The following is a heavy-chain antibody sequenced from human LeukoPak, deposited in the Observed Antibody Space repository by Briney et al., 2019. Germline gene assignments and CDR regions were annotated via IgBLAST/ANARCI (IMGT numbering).Heavy chain of an antibody. Sequence: GGSLRLSCAASGFTFSSYAMHWVRQAPGKGLERVAIISHDGSNIYYGVSVQGRFTISRDNSKNTLSLQMNSLRTEDTAVYYCAKGFRYFDWVSPSEYFPHWGQGTLVTVSS. CDR2: ISHDGSNI. CDR1: GFTFSSYA. V-gene: IGHV3-30*18. D-gene: IGHD3-9*01. J-gene: IGHJ1*01. CDR3: AKGFRYFDWVSPSEYFPH.